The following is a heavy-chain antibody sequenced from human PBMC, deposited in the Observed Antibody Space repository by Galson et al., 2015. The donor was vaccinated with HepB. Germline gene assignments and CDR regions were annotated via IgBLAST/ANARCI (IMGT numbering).Heavy chain of an antibody. Sequence: SVKVSCKASGYTFTSYAMNWVRQAPGQGLEWMGWINTKTGDATYAQGFTGRFVFSLDTSVSTANLQISSLKAEDTAVYYCARDTSEYSGYDPLAYYGMDVWGQGTTVTVSS. CDR1: GYTFTSYA. CDR3: ARDTSEYSGYDPLAYYGMDV. J-gene: IGHJ6*02. D-gene: IGHD5-12*01. V-gene: IGHV7-4-1*02. CDR2: INTKTGDA.